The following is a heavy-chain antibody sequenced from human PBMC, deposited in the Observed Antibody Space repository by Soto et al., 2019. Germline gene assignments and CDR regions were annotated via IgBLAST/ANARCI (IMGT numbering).Heavy chain of an antibody. CDR3: ASMGYHYGSGSYPLDY. J-gene: IGHJ4*02. CDR1: GGSISSGGYS. Sequence: SETLSLTCAVSGGSISSGGYSWSWIRQPPGKGLEWIGFMYNNGSTHYNPSLKSRVTISLDTSKNQFSLNLRSVTAADTAVYYCASMGYHYGSGSYPLDYWGQGTLVTVSS. D-gene: IGHD3-10*01. V-gene: IGHV4-61*08. CDR2: MYNNGST.